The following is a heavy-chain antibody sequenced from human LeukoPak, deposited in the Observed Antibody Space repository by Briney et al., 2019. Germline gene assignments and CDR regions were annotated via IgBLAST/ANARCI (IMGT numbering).Heavy chain of an antibody. CDR3: ARDSLGSGWYSDP. CDR2: IYSGGST. CDR1: GFTFSNYG. Sequence: GGSLRLSCAASGFTFSNYGMYWVRQAPGKGLEWVSVIYSGGSTYYADSVKGRFTISRDNSKNTLYLQMNSLRAEDTAVYYCARDSLGSGWYSDPWGQGTLVTVSS. J-gene: IGHJ5*02. D-gene: IGHD6-19*01. V-gene: IGHV3-66*01.